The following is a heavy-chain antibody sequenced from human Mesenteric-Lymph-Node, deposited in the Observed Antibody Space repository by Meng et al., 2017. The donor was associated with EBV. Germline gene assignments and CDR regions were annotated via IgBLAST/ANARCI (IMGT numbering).Heavy chain of an antibody. CDR2: ISTSSSS. D-gene: IGHD3-10*01. J-gene: IGHJ2*01. V-gene: IGHV3-21*01. CDR1: GFTFSSNL. CDR3: VARFGERYWYFDL. Sequence: EVQLVESGGXLVKPGGAXRLSCAASGFTFSSNLMTWVRQAPGKGLEWVSSISTSSSSNYADSVKGRFTISRDNAKNSLYLQMNSLRAEDTALYYCVARFGERYWYFDLWGRGTLVTVSS.